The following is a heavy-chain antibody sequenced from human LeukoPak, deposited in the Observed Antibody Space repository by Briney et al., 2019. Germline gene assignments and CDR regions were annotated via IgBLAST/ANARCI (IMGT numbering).Heavy chain of an antibody. J-gene: IGHJ4*02. CDR1: GFTFSSYW. D-gene: IGHD3-10*01. Sequence: GGSLRLSCAASGFTFSSYWMHWVRQAPEKGLVWVSHINTDGSSTNYADSVRGRFTISRDNAQNTLYLQMNSLRAEDTAVYYCARGRMVRGVITPSGYWGQGTLVTVSS. CDR3: ARGRMVRGVITPSGY. V-gene: IGHV3-74*01. CDR2: INTDGSST.